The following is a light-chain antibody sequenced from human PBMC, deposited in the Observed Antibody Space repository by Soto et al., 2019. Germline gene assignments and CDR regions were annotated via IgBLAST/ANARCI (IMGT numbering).Light chain of an antibody. V-gene: IGLV4-69*01. Sequence: QSVLTQSPSASASLGASVKFTCTLNNGHSSYAIAWHQQQPEKGPRYLMKLKSDGSHSKGDGIPDRFSGSSSGAERYLTISSLQSEDEADYYCQTWGTGVFGTGTKLTVL. J-gene: IGLJ1*01. CDR3: QTWGTGV. CDR2: LKSDGSH. CDR1: NGHSSYA.